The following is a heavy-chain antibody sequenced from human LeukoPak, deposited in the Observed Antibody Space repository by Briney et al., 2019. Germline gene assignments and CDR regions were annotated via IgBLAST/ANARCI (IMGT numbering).Heavy chain of an antibody. J-gene: IGHJ6*03. CDR2: MNPKSGNT. CDR1: GDSFTTYD. V-gene: IGHV1-8*01. CDR3: ARAITIFDYYYMDV. Sequence: ASVKVSCNISGDSFTTYDINWVRQATGQGLEWMGWMNPKSGNTVYAQKFQGRLTLTRDISISTAYMELSSLRSEVTAAYFCARAITIFDYYYMDVWGKGTTVTVSS. D-gene: IGHD3-3*01.